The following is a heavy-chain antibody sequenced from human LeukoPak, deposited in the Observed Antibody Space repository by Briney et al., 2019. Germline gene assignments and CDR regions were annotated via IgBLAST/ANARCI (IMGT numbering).Heavy chain of an antibody. CDR2: ISSSSSNI. D-gene: IGHD3-22*01. CDR1: GFTFSSYS. V-gene: IGHV3-48*01. J-gene: IGHJ6*02. Sequence: GGSLRLSCAASGFTFSSYSMNWVRQAPGKGLEWVSHISSSSSNIYYADSVRGRFTISRDNSKNTLYLQMNSLRAEDTAVYYCARDRWSVDSSGFVGEYYYYGMDVWGQGTTVTVSS. CDR3: ARDRWSVDSSGFVGEYYYYGMDV.